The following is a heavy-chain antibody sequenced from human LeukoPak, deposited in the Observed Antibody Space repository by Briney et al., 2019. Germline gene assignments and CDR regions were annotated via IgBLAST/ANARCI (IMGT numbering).Heavy chain of an antibody. Sequence: PGRSLRLSCAASGFTFDDYAMHRVRQAPGKGLEWVSGISWNSGSIGYADSVKGRFTISRDNAKNSLYLQMNSLRAEDTALYYCAKDMGARRDGYNYDTFDYWGQGTLVTVSS. J-gene: IGHJ4*02. CDR1: GFTFDDYA. V-gene: IGHV3-9*01. CDR2: ISWNSGSI. D-gene: IGHD5-24*01. CDR3: AKDMGARRDGYNYDTFDY.